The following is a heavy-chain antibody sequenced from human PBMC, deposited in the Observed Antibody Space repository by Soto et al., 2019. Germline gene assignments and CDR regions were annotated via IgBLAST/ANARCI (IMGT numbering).Heavy chain of an antibody. D-gene: IGHD5-12*01. V-gene: IGHV4-34*01. CDR2: VKDGGHT. CDR3: ARGQEGVVATH. Sequence: QVQLQQWGAGLLKPSETLSLNCAVTGRSLSGYYWSWIRQPPGKGLEWIGEVKDGGHTNYSPSLRGRVTISTDTSNKQFSLRLNSVTAADTGVYYCARGQEGVVATHWDQGSLVTVSS. J-gene: IGHJ4*02. CDR1: GRSLSGYY.